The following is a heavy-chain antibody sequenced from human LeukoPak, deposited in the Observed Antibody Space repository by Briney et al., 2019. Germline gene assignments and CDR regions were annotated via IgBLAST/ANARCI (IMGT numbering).Heavy chain of an antibody. CDR1: GGSISSSSYY. D-gene: IGHD4-17*01. Sequence: SETLSLTCTVSGGSISSSSYYWGFIRQPPGKGLEWIGSIYYSGSTYYNPSLKSRVTISVDTSKTQFSLKLSSVTAADTAVYYCARGSTVTTGLMGYFDYWGQGTLVTVSS. CDR3: ARGSTVTTGLMGYFDY. V-gene: IGHV4-39*07. CDR2: IYYSGST. J-gene: IGHJ4*02.